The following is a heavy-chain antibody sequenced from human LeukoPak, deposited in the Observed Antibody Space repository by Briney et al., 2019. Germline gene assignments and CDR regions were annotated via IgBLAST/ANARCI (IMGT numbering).Heavy chain of an antibody. V-gene: IGHV1-69*13. CDR2: IIPIFGTT. Sequence: SVKVSCKTSGGTFSTSGISWVRQAPGQGLEWMGGIIPIFGTTKYAQKFQGRVTITADESTSTAYMELSSLRSEDTALYFCARGGGLQFQSDSMDVWAKGPRSPSP. D-gene: IGHD4-11*01. CDR1: GGTFSTSG. CDR3: ARGGGLQFQSDSMDV. J-gene: IGHJ6*02.